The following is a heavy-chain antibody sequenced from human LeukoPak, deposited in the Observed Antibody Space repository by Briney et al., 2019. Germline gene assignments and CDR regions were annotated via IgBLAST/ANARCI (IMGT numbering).Heavy chain of an antibody. CDR3: ARARMGGVTTIDYFQH. D-gene: IGHD4-17*01. CDR1: GYTFTGYC. CDR2: INPNSGGT. V-gene: IGHV1-2*04. Sequence: ASVKVSCKASGYTFTGYCMHWVRQAPGQGLEWMGWINPNSGGTNYAQKFQGWVTMTRDTSISTAYMELSRLRSDDTAVYYCARARMGGVTTIDYFQHWGQGTLVTVSS. J-gene: IGHJ1*01.